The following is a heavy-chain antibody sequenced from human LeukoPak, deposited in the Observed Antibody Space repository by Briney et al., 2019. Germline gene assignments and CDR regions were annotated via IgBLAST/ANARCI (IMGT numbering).Heavy chain of an antibody. CDR2: IYSSGST. J-gene: IGHJ4*02. D-gene: IGHD3-22*01. Sequence: SETLSLTCAVSGGSISGYYWSWIRQLARKGLEWIGRIYSSGSTNYNPSLESRVTVSVDTSKKQFSLNLSSVTAADTAVYYCARGALGDYYYVIDYWGQGTLVTVSS. CDR1: GGSISGYY. V-gene: IGHV4-4*07. CDR3: ARGALGDYYYVIDY.